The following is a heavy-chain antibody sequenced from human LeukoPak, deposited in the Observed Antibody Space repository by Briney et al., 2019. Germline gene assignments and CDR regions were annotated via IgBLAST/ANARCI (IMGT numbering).Heavy chain of an antibody. CDR2: IYPGDSDA. J-gene: IGHJ4*02. D-gene: IGHD1-26*01. CDR1: GYSFTNYW. V-gene: IGHV5-51*01. CDR3: ARRRDLYSGSYYPFDY. Sequence: GESLKISCKGSGYSFTNYWIAWVRQMPGKGLKWMGIIYPGDSDARYSPSFQGQVTISADESISTAYLQWSSLKASDTAMYYCARRRDLYSGSYYPFDYWGQGTLVTVSS.